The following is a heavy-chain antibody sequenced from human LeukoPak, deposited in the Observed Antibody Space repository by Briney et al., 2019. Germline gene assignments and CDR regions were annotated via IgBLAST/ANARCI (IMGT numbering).Heavy chain of an antibody. V-gene: IGHV3-23*01. CDR3: ARVVPPTDYGSGSYFWDPYYFDY. J-gene: IGHJ4*02. D-gene: IGHD3-10*01. Sequence: GGSLRLSCAASGFIFSSYAMSWVRQAPGKGLEWVSAISGSGGSTYYADSVKGRFTISRDNSKNTLYLQMNSLRAEDTAVYYCARVVPPTDYGSGSYFWDPYYFDYWGQGTLVTVSS. CDR1: GFIFSSYA. CDR2: ISGSGGST.